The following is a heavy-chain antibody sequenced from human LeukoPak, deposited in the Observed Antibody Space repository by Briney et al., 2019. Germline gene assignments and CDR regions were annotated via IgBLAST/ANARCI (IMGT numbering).Heavy chain of an antibody. J-gene: IGHJ6*02. CDR1: GYTFTSYY. Sequence: ASVKLSCKASGYTFTSYYMHWVRQAPGQGLEWIGIINPSGGSTSYAQKFQGRVTMTRDTSTSTVYMELSSLRSEDTAVYYCARDYDFWSGYYTGIIMRAQPPYDEYGMDVWGQGTTVTVSS. CDR3: ARDYDFWSGYYTGIIMRAQPPYDEYGMDV. CDR2: INPSGGST. V-gene: IGHV1-46*01. D-gene: IGHD3-3*01.